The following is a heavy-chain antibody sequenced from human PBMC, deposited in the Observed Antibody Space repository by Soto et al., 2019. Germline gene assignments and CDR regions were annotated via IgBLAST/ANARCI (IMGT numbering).Heavy chain of an antibody. CDR1: GFTFSSYG. V-gene: IGHV3-33*01. Sequence: QVQLVESGGGVVQPGRSLRLSCAASGFTFSSYGMHWVRQAPGKGLEWVAVIWYDGSNKYYADSVKGRFTISRDNSKNTLYLQMNSLRAEDTAVYSCARGIYSNYAFDYWGQGTLVTVSS. CDR3: ARGIYSNYAFDY. D-gene: IGHD4-4*01. CDR2: IWYDGSNK. J-gene: IGHJ4*02.